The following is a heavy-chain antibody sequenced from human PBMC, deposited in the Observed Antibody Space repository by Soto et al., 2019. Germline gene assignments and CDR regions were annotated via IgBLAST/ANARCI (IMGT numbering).Heavy chain of an antibody. D-gene: IGHD1-26*01. Sequence: EVQLVESGGGLVQPGGSLKLSCAASGFTFSGSPMHWVRQASGKGLEWIGRIRSKANSYATEYGASVKGRFTISRDDSKNTAYLQMNSLKTEDTAIYYCTRHAGGEVGATRGRGLDYWGQGTLVTVSS. CDR1: GFTFSGSP. CDR3: TRHAGGEVGATRGRGLDY. J-gene: IGHJ4*02. V-gene: IGHV3-73*02. CDR2: IRSKANSYAT.